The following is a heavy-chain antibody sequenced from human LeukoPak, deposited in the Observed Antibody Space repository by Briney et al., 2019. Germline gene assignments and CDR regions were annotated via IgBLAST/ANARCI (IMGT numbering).Heavy chain of an antibody. CDR2: TKSKTDGGTT. Sequence: GGSLRLSCAASGFTFSNAWMSWVRQARGKGLEWVGRTKSKTDGGTTDYAAPVKGRFTISRDDSKNTLYLQMNSLKTEDTAVYYCTTVLTMVRGDAFDIWGQGTMVTVSS. V-gene: IGHV3-15*01. CDR3: TTVLTMVRGDAFDI. D-gene: IGHD3-10*01. CDR1: GFTFSNAW. J-gene: IGHJ3*02.